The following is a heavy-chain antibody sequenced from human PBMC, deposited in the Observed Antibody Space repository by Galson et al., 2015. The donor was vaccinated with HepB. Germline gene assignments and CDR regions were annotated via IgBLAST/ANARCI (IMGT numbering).Heavy chain of an antibody. D-gene: IGHD3-10*01. Sequence: SLRLSCAASGFTFSSYAMSWVRQAPGKGLEWVSSISDSGGSTCYADSVKGRFTISRDNSKNTLYLQMNSLRAEDTAVYYCAKDLDYYGSGTYIYFDYWGQGTLVTVSS. V-gene: IGHV3-23*01. CDR1: GFTFSSYA. J-gene: IGHJ4*02. CDR2: ISDSGGST. CDR3: AKDLDYYGSGTYIYFDY.